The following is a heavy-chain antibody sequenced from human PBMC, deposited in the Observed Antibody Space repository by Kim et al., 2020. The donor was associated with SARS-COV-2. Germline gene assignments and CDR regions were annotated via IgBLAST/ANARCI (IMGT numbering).Heavy chain of an antibody. CDR2: IYTSGST. CDR1: GGSISSGSYY. Sequence: SETLSLTCTVSGGSISSGSYYWSWIRQPAGKGLEWIGRIYTSGSTNYNPSLKSRVTISVDTSKNQFSLKLSSVTAADTAVYYCASGGYGGNDAFDIWGQGTMVTVSS. CDR3: ASGGYGGNDAFDI. J-gene: IGHJ3*02. D-gene: IGHD4-17*01. V-gene: IGHV4-61*02.